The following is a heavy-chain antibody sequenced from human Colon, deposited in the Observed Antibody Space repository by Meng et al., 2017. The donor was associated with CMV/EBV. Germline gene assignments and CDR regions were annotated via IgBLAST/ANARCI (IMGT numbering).Heavy chain of an antibody. D-gene: IGHD3-16*01. CDR1: GGTFSSYA. CDR3: ARVARGGRAQGHYYYGMDV. V-gene: IGHV1-69*05. CDR2: IIPIFGTA. J-gene: IGHJ6*02. Sequence: SVKVSCKASGGTFSSYAISWVRQAPGQGLEWMGGIIPIFGTANYAQKFQGRVTITTDESTSTAYMELSSLRSEDTAVYYCARVARGGRAQGHYYYGMDVWGQGTTVTVSS.